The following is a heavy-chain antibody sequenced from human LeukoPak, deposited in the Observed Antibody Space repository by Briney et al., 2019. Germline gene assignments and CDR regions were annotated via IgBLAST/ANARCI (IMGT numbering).Heavy chain of an antibody. D-gene: IGHD3-3*01. CDR2: SGGGSYT. CDR1: GFTFRNYG. V-gene: IGHV3-23*01. CDR3: AKYQIGDNFRSGFDI. J-gene: IGHJ3*02. Sequence: GGTLRLSCAASGFTFRNYGMTWVRQAPGEGLEWVAVSGGGSYTNYADSVKGRFTISRDNSKNTLDLQMNSLRAEDTAVYYCAKYQIGDNFRSGFDIWGRGTTFTVSS.